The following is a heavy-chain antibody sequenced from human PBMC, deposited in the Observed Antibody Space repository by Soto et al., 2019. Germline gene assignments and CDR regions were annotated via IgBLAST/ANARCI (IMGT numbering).Heavy chain of an antibody. CDR1: GYTFTSYS. CDR2: INSSSGHT. D-gene: IGHD3-16*01. V-gene: IGHV1-18*01. J-gene: IGHJ4*02. CDR3: ARGVGWGPLDY. Sequence: QVQLVQSGAEVKKPGASVKVSCKASGYTFTSYSISWVRQAPGQGIEWMGWINSSSGHTKYSQTLPGRVTMTTDTSTIKAYMELRSLRSEDTGVYYCARGVGWGPLDYWGQGTLVTVSS.